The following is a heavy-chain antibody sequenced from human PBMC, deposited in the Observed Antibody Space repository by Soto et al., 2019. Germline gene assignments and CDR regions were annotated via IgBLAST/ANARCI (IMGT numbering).Heavy chain of an antibody. J-gene: IGHJ4*02. CDR1: GFTFSSYW. CDR2: IKTDGTAT. D-gene: IGHD3-16*01. V-gene: IGHV3-74*03. Sequence: EVQLVESGGGLVQPGGSLRLSCAASGFTFSSYWMHWVRQDPGKGLVWVSSIKTDGTATQYADSVKGRFTVSRDNAKNTLYLQRNSLRAEYTAVYYCAKDLSWGQCDYWGQGTLVTVSS. CDR3: AKDLSWGQCDY.